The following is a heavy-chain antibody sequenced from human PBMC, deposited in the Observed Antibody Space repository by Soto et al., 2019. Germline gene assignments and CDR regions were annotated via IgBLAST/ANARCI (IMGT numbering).Heavy chain of an antibody. J-gene: IGHJ6*02. Sequence: EVQLVESGGGLVQPGRSLRLSCAASGFTFDDYAMHWVRQAPGNGLELVSGISWDSGTIVYVDSVKGRFTISRDNAKNSLYLQMNSLRAEDTALYYCAKDMRGGSSSSRYYYGVDVWGQVTTVTVS. D-gene: IGHD6-13*01. CDR1: GFTFDDYA. CDR3: AKDMRGGSSSSRYYYGVDV. CDR2: ISWDSGTI. V-gene: IGHV3-9*01.